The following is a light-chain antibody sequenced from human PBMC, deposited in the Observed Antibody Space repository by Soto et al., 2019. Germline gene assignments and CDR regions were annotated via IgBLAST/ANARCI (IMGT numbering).Light chain of an antibody. V-gene: IGKV1-5*03. CDR3: QQYNSYSWT. CDR1: QSISTW. CDR2: KAS. Sequence: DIQMTQSPSTLSASVGDRVTIACRASQSISTWLAWYQQKPGKAPNLLIYKASSLESGVPSRFSGSGSGTEFTLTISNLQPDDFATYYCQQYNSYSWTFGQGTKVEIK. J-gene: IGKJ1*01.